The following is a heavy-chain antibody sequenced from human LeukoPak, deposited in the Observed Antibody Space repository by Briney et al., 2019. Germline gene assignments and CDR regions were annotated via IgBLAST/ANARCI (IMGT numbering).Heavy chain of an antibody. CDR3: ARVDFWSGYTTD. CDR2: INHSGST. D-gene: IGHD3-3*01. Sequence: SETLSLTCAVYGGSFSGYYWSWIRQPPGKGLEWIGEINHSGSTNYNPSLKSRVTISVDTSKNQFSLKLSSVTAADTAMYYCARVDFWSGYTTDWGQGTLVTVSS. CDR1: GGSFSGYY. V-gene: IGHV4-34*01. J-gene: IGHJ4*02.